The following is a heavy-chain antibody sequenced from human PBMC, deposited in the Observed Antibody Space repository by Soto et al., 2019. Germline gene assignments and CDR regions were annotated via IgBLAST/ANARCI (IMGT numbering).Heavy chain of an antibody. CDR3: VRHRDSGNYKYVDF. CDR2: LSYDGTNE. CDR1: GFPFNIFS. Sequence: QVQLLESGGGVVQPGRSLRLSCAASGFPFNIFSMHWVRQAPGKGLEWVALLSYDGTNEYYADSVKGRFTISTDNSKNTLYLQMNSLRAEDTAVDYCVRHRDSGNYKYVDFLGQGTLVTVS. V-gene: IGHV3-30-3*01. J-gene: IGHJ4*02. D-gene: IGHD1-26*01.